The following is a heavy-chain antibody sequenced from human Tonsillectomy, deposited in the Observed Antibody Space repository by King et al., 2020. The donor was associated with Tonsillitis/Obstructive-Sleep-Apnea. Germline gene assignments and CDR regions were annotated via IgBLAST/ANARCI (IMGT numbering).Heavy chain of an antibody. Sequence: VQLPQWGAGLLKPSETLSLTCAVYGGSFSGYYWSWIRQPPGKGLEWIGEINHSGSTNYNPSLKSRVTISVDTSKNKFSLKLSSVTAADTAVYYCARAGFLEWLSPFDYWGQGTLVTVSS. CDR3: ARAGFLEWLSPFDY. CDR2: INHSGST. D-gene: IGHD3-3*01. J-gene: IGHJ4*02. CDR1: GGSFSGYY. V-gene: IGHV4-34*01.